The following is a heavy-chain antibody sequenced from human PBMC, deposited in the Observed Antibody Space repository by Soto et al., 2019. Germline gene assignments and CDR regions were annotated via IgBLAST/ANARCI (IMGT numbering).Heavy chain of an antibody. CDR1: GSTFSNYG. Sequence: AGGSLRLSCAASGSTFSNYGMHWVRQAPGKGLEWVAVIWYDGNTKFYPDSVKGRFTISRDNSKNTLYLQMNSLRAEDTAVYYCATVENYYGSGFWGQGTLVTVSS. CDR2: IWYDGNTK. D-gene: IGHD3-10*01. J-gene: IGHJ4*02. CDR3: ATVENYYGSGF. V-gene: IGHV3-33*01.